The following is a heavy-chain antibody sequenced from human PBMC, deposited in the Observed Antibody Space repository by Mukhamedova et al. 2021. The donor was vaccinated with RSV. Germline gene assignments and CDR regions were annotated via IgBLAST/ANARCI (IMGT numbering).Heavy chain of an antibody. J-gene: IGHJ4*02. CDR3: AGVAGEFDY. D-gene: IGHD1-26*01. Sequence: HGGSTNYNPSLKSRVTISVDKSKNQFSLKLSSVTAADTAVYYCAGVAGEFDYWGQGTLVTVSS. V-gene: IGHV4-4*02. CDR2: HGGST.